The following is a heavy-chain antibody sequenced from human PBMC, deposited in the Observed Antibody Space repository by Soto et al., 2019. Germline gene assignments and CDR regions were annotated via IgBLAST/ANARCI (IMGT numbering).Heavy chain of an antibody. Sequence: SETLSLTCGVSGYSISSGYYWAWMRQPPGKGLEWIESINHSGKIYHNPSLESRVTISVDTSKNQFSLKLTSLTAADTAVYYCARAWKEPWGGMDVWGPGTTVTVSS. CDR3: ARAWKEPWGGMDV. D-gene: IGHD1-1*01. J-gene: IGHJ6*02. V-gene: IGHV4-38-2*01. CDR1: GYSISSGYY. CDR2: INHSGKI.